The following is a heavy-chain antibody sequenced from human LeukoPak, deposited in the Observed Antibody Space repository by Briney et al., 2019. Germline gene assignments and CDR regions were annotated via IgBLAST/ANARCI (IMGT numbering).Heavy chain of an antibody. Sequence: GGSLRLSCAASGFTVSSNYMSWVRQAPGQGLEWVSFIYGGVNTFYEDSVEDGFTISPNNSKNTLYFQMNSVRAEDTAVYYCARLAGSGRLDYWGQGTLVTVSS. CDR3: ARLAGSGRLDY. CDR1: GFTVSSNY. CDR2: IYGGVNT. V-gene: IGHV3-66*04. J-gene: IGHJ4*02. D-gene: IGHD6-19*01.